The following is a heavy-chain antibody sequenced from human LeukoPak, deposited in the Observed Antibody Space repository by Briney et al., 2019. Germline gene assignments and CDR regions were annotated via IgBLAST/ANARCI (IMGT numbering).Heavy chain of an antibody. V-gene: IGHV3-23*01. D-gene: IGHD5-12*01. Sequence: GGSLRLSCAASGFTFSGYAMSWARQAPGKGLEWVSTFSGGGDHTYYADSVKGRFTISRDKSKNTLHLQMNSLRVEDTAVYYCAKDSGYDFFVDYFDYWGQGTLVTVSS. CDR1: GFTFSGYA. J-gene: IGHJ4*02. CDR2: FSGGGDHT. CDR3: AKDSGYDFFVDYFDY.